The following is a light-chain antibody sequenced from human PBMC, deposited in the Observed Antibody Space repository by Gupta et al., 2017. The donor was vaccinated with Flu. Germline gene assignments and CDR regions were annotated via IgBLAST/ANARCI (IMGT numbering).Light chain of an antibody. Sequence: EIVMTQSPATLSVSPGESATLSCRASQSVSSNLAWYQQKAGQAPRLLIYGASTRATGIPARFSGSGSGTEFTLTISSLQSEDLAVHSCQQYNNWPLTFGPGTKVDIK. J-gene: IGKJ3*01. CDR3: QQYNNWPLT. CDR1: QSVSSN. CDR2: GAS. V-gene: IGKV3-15*01.